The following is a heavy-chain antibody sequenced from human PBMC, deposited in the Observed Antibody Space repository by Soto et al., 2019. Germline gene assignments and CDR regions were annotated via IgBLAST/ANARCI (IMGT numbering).Heavy chain of an antibody. CDR2: IHHSEST. V-gene: IGHV4-4*02. D-gene: IGHD3-22*01. J-gene: IGHJ6*02. CDR3: ARTSYYDSTGYYNMDV. Sequence: SETLSLTCAISGGSISSNNWWTWVRQSPGKGLEWIGEIHHSESTNYNPSLNSRVTISVDKSKNQFSLKLTSVTAADTADYYCARTSYYDSTGYYNMDVWGQGTTVTVSS. CDR1: GGSISSNNW.